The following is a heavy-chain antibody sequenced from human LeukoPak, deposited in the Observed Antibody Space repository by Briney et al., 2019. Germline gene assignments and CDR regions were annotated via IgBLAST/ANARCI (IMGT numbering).Heavy chain of an antibody. J-gene: IGHJ5*02. V-gene: IGHV3-74*01. CDR1: GFTFSSYW. D-gene: IGHD6-13*01. CDR2: INSGGSSS. Sequence: GGSLRLSCAASGFTFSSYWMHWVRQAPGKGLVWVSRINSGGSSSNYADSVKGRFTIYRDNAKNTLYLQMNSLRAEDTAVYYCARKAGSSWYERLDPWGQGTLVTVSS. CDR3: ARKAGSSWYERLDP.